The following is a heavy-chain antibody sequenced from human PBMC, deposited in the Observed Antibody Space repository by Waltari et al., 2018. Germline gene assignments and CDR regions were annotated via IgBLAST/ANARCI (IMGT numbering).Heavy chain of an antibody. CDR3: ATYIGASIGTAAFDV. CDR1: VGSITSNRHY. J-gene: IGHJ3*01. D-gene: IGHD5-12*01. CDR2: MSYNGAT. Sequence: QLPLQESGPGLGQPSETLSLTCIFSVGSITSNRHYWAWIRQPPGQGLEWIGTMSYNGATYSSPSLKSRVTLSRDTSKNHLSLKLGSVTAADTAVYYCATYIGASIGTAAFDVWGQGTMVTVSS. V-gene: IGHV4-39*02.